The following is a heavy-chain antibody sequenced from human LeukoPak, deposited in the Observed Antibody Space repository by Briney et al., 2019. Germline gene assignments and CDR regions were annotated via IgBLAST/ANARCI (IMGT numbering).Heavy chain of an antibody. CDR2: ISWDSGLI. CDR1: GFIFDDYA. CDR3: AKGDWFDS. Sequence: PGGSLRLSCATSGFIFDDYAMHWVRQAPEKGLEWVSGISWDSGLITYADSVKGRFTISRDNAKNSLYLEMNSLRDEDTALYYCAKGDWFDSWGQGTLVTVTS. V-gene: IGHV3-9*01. J-gene: IGHJ5*01.